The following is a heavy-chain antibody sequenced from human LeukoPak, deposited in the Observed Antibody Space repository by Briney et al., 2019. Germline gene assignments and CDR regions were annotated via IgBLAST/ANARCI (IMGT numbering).Heavy chain of an antibody. CDR2: IIPLYDTA. Sequence: SVKVSCKASGGSFSNYAISWVRQAPGRGLECMGGIIPLYDTANYAQKFQGRVTITADKSTSTVYMELSSLRSEDTAVYFCARRYCTNGVCYHDRGAFDIWGQGTMVTVSS. CDR1: GGSFSNYA. CDR3: ARRYCTNGVCYHDRGAFDI. V-gene: IGHV1-69*06. J-gene: IGHJ3*02. D-gene: IGHD2-8*01.